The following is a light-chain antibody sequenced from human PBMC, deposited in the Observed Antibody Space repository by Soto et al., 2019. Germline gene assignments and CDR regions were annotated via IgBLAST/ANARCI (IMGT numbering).Light chain of an antibody. V-gene: IGKV3-20*01. CDR3: QQYGSSGT. CDR1: ESISRDY. Sequence: ESVLTESTGTVSVSPGQRAPLSCGASESISRDYLAWYQQRLGQAPRLLIYGASSGATGIPDRFSGSGSGTDFTLTISRLEPEDFAVYYCQQYGSSGTFGQGTTVDIK. J-gene: IGKJ1*01. CDR2: GAS.